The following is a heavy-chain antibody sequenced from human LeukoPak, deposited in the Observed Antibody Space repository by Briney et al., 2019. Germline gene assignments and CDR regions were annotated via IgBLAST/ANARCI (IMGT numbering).Heavy chain of an antibody. V-gene: IGHV1-2*02. CDR3: ARDWLLRYSQGGFDS. D-gene: IGHD3-9*01. Sequence: ASVKVSCKASGYTFTGYHMHWVRQAPGQGLEWMGWINPNSGDTRYAQKFQGRVTMTRDTSMNTAYMELSRLRSDDTAVYYCARDWLLRYSQGGFDSWGQGILVTVSS. CDR2: INPNSGDT. CDR1: GYTFTGYH. J-gene: IGHJ4*02.